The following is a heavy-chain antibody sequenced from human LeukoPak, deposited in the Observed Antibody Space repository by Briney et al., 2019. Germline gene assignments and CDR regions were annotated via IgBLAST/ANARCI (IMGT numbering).Heavy chain of an antibody. CDR1: GGSISSYY. J-gene: IGHJ4*02. CDR3: ARHYGSGTYPLDY. Sequence: PSETLSLTCTVSGGSISSYYWSWIRQSPGKGLEWIAHIYSSGRTSYNPSLKSRVTMSVDTSKNQFSLKLNSVTAADTAVYYCARHYGSGTYPLDYWGQGTLVTVSS. CDR2: IYSSGRT. V-gene: IGHV4-59*08. D-gene: IGHD3-10*01.